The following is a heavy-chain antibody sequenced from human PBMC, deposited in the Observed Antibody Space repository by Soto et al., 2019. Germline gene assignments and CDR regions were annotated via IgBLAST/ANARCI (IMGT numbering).Heavy chain of an antibody. CDR3: AGGRYSGYDYTPNFDY. Sequence: PSETLSLTCAVSGGSISSGGYSWSWIRQPPGKGLEWIGYIYHSGSTYYNPSLKSRVTISVDRSKNQFSLKLSSVTAADTAVYYCAGGRYSGYDYTPNFDYWGQGTLVTVSS. CDR2: IYHSGST. CDR1: GGSISSGGYS. V-gene: IGHV4-30-2*01. D-gene: IGHD5-12*01. J-gene: IGHJ4*02.